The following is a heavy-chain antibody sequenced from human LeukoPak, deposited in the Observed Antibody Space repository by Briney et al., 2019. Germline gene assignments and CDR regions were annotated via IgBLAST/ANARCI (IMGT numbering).Heavy chain of an antibody. Sequence: PSETLSLTCTVSGGSISSGGYCWSWVRQHPEKGLEWIGYIYYSGTAYYNPSLKSRVTMSVDTSKNQFSLKLSSVTAADTAVYYCARGVYSSREDWGQGTLVTVSS. CDR1: GGSISSGGYC. CDR2: IYYSGTA. J-gene: IGHJ4*02. CDR3: ARGVYSSRED. V-gene: IGHV4-31*03. D-gene: IGHD6-13*01.